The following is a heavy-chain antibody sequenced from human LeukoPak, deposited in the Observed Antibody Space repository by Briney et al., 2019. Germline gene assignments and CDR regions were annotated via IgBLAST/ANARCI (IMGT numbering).Heavy chain of an antibody. V-gene: IGHV1-2*06. CDR3: ARALRLVTTGDARFDP. D-gene: IGHD4-17*01. Sequence: ASVKVSCKASGYTFTGYYMHWVRQAPGQGLDWMGRIDPNNGATNYAQKFQGRVTMTRDTSISTAYMELSRLRSDDTAVYYCARALRLVTTGDARFDPWGQGTLVTVSS. J-gene: IGHJ5*02. CDR1: GYTFTGYY. CDR2: IDPNNGAT.